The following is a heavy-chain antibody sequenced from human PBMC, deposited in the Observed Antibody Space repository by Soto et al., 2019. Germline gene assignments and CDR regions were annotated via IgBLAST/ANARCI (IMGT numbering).Heavy chain of an antibody. CDR3: ARDRSPATPYSSGWDFDY. Sequence: ASVKVSCKASGYTFTGYYMHWVRQAPGQGLEWMGWINPNSGGTNYAQKFQGRVTMTRDTSISTAYMELSRLRSDDTAVYYCARDRSPATPYSSGWDFDYWGQGTLVTVSS. D-gene: IGHD6-25*01. V-gene: IGHV1-2*02. CDR1: GYTFTGYY. J-gene: IGHJ4*02. CDR2: INPNSGGT.